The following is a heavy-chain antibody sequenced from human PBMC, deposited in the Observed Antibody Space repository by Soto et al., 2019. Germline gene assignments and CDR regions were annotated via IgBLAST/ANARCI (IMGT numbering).Heavy chain of an antibody. CDR1: GFTFSSYG. D-gene: IGHD5-18*01. CDR3: AKDGDTAMVKLDY. V-gene: IGHV3-30*18. CDR2: ISYDGSNK. Sequence: GGSLRLSCAASGFTFSSYGMHWVRQAPGKGLEWVAVISYDGSNKYYADSVKGRFTISRDNSKNTLYLQMNSLRAEDTAVYYCAKDGDTAMVKLDYWGQGTLVTVSS. J-gene: IGHJ4*02.